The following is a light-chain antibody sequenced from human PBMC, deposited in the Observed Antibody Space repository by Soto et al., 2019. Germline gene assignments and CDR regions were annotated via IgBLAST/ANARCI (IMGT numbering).Light chain of an antibody. CDR1: QSVSVN. CDR3: QQYGSSPT. J-gene: IGKJ1*01. Sequence: EIVMTQSPGTLSVSPGERATLSCRASQSVSVNLAWYQQKPGQAPRLLIYGVSTRATGIPARFSGSGSVTDFTLTISRLEPEDFAVYYCQQYGSSPTFGQGTKVDI. V-gene: IGKV3-20*01. CDR2: GVS.